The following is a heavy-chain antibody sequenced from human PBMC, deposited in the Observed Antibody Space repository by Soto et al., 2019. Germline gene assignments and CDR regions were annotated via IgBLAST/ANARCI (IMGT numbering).Heavy chain of an antibody. V-gene: IGHV1-18*01. Sequence: ASVKVSCKASGYTFTSYGISWVRQAPGQGLEWMGWISAYNGNTNYAQKLQGRVTMTTDTSTSTAYMELRSLRSDDTAVYYCAREGSILTPAYYYYYYMDVWGKGTTVTISS. J-gene: IGHJ6*03. CDR1: GYTFTSYG. CDR2: ISAYNGNT. CDR3: AREGSILTPAYYYYYYMDV.